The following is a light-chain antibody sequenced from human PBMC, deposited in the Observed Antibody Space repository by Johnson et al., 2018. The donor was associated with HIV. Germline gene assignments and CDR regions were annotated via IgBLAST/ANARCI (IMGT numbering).Light chain of an antibody. V-gene: IGLV1-51*02. CDR2: ENN. J-gene: IGLJ1*01. CDR3: GTWDNSLSIGGV. CDR1: SSNIGNNY. Sequence: QSVLTQSPSVSAAPGQMVTISCSGSSSNIGNNYVSWYQQLPGTAPKLLIYENNKRPSGIPDRFSGSKSGTSATLGITGLQTGYEADYYCGTWDNSLSIGGVFGSATKVTVL.